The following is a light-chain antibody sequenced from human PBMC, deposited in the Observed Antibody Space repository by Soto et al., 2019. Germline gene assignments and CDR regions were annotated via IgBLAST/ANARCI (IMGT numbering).Light chain of an antibody. Sequence: QSVLTQPASVSGSPGQSITISCTGTGSDVGGYDYVSWYQHHPGKAPKVMIYEVTNRPSGVSNRFSGSKSGNTASLTISGLLAEDEADYYCSSYTSSSTDVFGTGTRSPS. CDR1: GSDVGGYDY. J-gene: IGLJ1*01. CDR2: EVT. V-gene: IGLV2-14*01. CDR3: SSYTSSSTDV.